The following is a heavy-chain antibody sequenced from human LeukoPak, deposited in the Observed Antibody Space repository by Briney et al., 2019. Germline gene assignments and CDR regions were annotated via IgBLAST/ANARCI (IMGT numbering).Heavy chain of an antibody. J-gene: IGHJ2*01. Sequence: SETLSLTCTVSGGSISNFYWSWIRQSPVKGLEWLPYISYGGNTNYSPSLKSRVIMSLDTPRNRFSLKLTSVTAADTAVYYCARVSTEKAGIEYFDLWGRGTLVTVSP. CDR3: ARVSTEKAGIEYFDL. CDR2: ISYGGNT. V-gene: IGHV4-59*01. CDR1: GGSISNFY. D-gene: IGHD6-25*01.